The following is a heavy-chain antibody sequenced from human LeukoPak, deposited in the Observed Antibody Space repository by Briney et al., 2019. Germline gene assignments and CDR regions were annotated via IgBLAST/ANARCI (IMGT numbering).Heavy chain of an antibody. D-gene: IGHD5-18*01. Sequence: GGSLRLSCAASGLTFSSYWMSWVRQAPGKGLEWVANIKQDGSEKYYVDTVKGRFTISRDNAKNSLYLQMNSLRAEDTAVYYCARDFGYSYGVNWGQGTLVTVSS. V-gene: IGHV3-7*01. J-gene: IGHJ4*02. CDR3: ARDFGYSYGVN. CDR1: GLTFSSYW. CDR2: IKQDGSEK.